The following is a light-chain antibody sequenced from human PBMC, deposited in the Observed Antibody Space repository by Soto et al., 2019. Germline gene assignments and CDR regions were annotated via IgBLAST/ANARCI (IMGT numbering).Light chain of an antibody. V-gene: IGKV1-5*03. CDR2: KAS. CDR3: LQDNHYPLT. Sequence: DIQMTQSPSTLSASVGDRVTITCRASQSISMWLAWYQQKPGKAPNLLIYKASSLEGGVPSRFSGRSSSTEFPLHISSLPPDDFATYFLLQDNHYPLTFGGGTRVEIK. J-gene: IGKJ4*01. CDR1: QSISMW.